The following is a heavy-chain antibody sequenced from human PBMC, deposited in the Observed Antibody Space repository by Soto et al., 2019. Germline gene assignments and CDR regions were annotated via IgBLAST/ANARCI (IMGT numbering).Heavy chain of an antibody. J-gene: IGHJ4*02. CDR1: GYTFATYD. V-gene: IGHV1-8*01. CDR3: ARRKERSGPYYLDY. CDR2: MNPNTGNT. D-gene: IGHD6-25*01. Sequence: QVQLVQSGAEVKKPGASVKVSCKASGYTFATYDFAWVRQATGQGLEWMGWMNPNTGNTGYAQAFRGRVTMTRNTPITTAYMELSSLRSEDTAVYFCARRKERSGPYYLDYWGQGTLVTVSS.